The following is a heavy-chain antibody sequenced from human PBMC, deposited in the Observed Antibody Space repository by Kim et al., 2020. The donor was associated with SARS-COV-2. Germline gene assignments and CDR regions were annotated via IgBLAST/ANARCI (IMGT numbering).Heavy chain of an antibody. Sequence: SETLSLTCAVYGGSFSGYYWSWIRQPPGKGLEWIGEINHSGSTNYNPSLKSRVTISVDTSKNQFSLKLSSVTAADTAVYYCARWGTYGHFDYWGQGTLVTVSS. CDR1: GGSFSGYY. V-gene: IGHV4-34*01. D-gene: IGHD3-10*01. J-gene: IGHJ4*02. CDR3: ARWGTYGHFDY. CDR2: INHSGST.